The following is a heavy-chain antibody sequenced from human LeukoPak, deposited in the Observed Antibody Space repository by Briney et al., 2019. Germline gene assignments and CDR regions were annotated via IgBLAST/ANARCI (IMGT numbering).Heavy chain of an antibody. J-gene: IGHJ3*02. V-gene: IGHV3-74*01. D-gene: IGHD6-13*01. CDR2: INSDGSST. CDR1: GFTFSNYW. Sequence: PGGSLRLSCAASGFTFSNYWMHWVRQAPGKGLVWVSRINSDGSSTTSADSVKGRFTISRDNAKNTLYLQMNSLRAEDTAVYYCAKDEVLAAAGPDAFDIWGQGTMVTVSS. CDR3: AKDEVLAAAGPDAFDI.